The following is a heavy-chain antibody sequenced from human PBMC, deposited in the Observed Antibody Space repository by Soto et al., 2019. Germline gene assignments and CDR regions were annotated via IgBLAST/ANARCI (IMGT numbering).Heavy chain of an antibody. J-gene: IGHJ3*02. D-gene: IGHD3-22*01. Sequence: GGSLRLSCAASGFTFSDYYMSWIRQAPGKGLEWVSYISSSSSYTNYADSVKGRFTISRDNAKNSLYLQMNSLRAEDTAVYYCATDTMYYYDSSSYLDAFDIWGQGTMVTVSS. V-gene: IGHV3-11*06. CDR1: GFTFSDYY. CDR2: ISSSSSYT. CDR3: ATDTMYYYDSSSYLDAFDI.